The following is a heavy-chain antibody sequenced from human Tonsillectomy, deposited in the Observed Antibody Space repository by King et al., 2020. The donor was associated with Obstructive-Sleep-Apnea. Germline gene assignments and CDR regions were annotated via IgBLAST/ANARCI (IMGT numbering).Heavy chain of an antibody. Sequence: EVQLVESGGGLVQPGGSLRLSCAASGFTFSYYWMSWVRQAPGKGLEWVANIKQDGSEKYYVDSVKGRFTISRDNAKNSLYLQMNSLRDEDTAVYYCASPFLGYTVSRPGVDYWGQGTLVTVSS. CDR2: IKQDGSEK. CDR3: ASPFLGYTVSRPGVDY. CDR1: GFTFSYYW. D-gene: IGHD2-2*02. V-gene: IGHV3-7*01. J-gene: IGHJ4*02.